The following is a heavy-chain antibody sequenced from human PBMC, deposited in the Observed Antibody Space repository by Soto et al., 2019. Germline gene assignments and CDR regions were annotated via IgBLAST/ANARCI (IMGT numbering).Heavy chain of an antibody. D-gene: IGHD6-13*01. CDR3: AKDRSRIAAAGINWFDP. V-gene: IGHV3-23*01. J-gene: IGHJ5*02. CDR1: GFTFSSYA. CDR2: ISGSGGST. Sequence: GGSLRLSCAASGFTFSSYAMSWVRQAPGKGLEWVSAISGSGGSTYYADSVKGRFTISRDNSKNTLYLQMNSLRAEDTAVYYCAKDRSRIAAAGINWFDPWGQGTLVTVSS.